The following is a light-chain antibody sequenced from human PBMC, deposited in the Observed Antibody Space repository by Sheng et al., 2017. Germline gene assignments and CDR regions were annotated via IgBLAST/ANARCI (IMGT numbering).Light chain of an antibody. Sequence: VLTQSPATLSLSPGERVTLFCRASQYISNFVAWYQHRPGQGPRLLIHDASNRATGVPGKFSGSGFGTDFTLTISRLEPEDFAVYYCQQYGSSGYTFGQGTKLEI. J-gene: IGKJ2*01. CDR1: QYISNF. V-gene: IGKV3-20*01. CDR2: DAS. CDR3: QQYGSSGYT.